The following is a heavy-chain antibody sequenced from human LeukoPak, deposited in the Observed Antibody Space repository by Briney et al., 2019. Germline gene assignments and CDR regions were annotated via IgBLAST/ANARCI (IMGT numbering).Heavy chain of an antibody. CDR3: AKDPPRSSADAFDI. J-gene: IGHJ3*02. CDR2: VSGSGSST. CDR1: GFTFSNYA. Sequence: RTGGSLRLSCAASGFTFSNYAMSWVRQAPGKGLEWVSGVSGSGSSTYYADSVKGRFTFSRDKSSNTLYLQMNDLRDDDTALYYCAKDPPRSSADAFDIWGQGTMVTVFS. V-gene: IGHV3-23*01.